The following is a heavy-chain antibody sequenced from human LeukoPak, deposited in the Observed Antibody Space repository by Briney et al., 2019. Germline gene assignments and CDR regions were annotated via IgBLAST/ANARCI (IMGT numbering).Heavy chain of an antibody. CDR3: ARAIAVAGTCFDY. J-gene: IGHJ4*02. V-gene: IGHV1-46*01. Sequence: GASVKVSCTASGYTFASYYMHWVRQAPGQGLEWMGIINPSGGSTSYAQKFQGRVTMTRDTSTSTVYMELSSLRSEDTAVYYCARAIAVAGTCFDYWGQGTLVTVSS. CDR2: INPSGGST. D-gene: IGHD6-19*01. CDR1: GYTFASYY.